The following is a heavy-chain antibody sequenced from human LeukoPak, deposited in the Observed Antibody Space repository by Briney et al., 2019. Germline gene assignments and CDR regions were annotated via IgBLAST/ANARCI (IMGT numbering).Heavy chain of an antibody. Sequence: GGSLRLSCTASGFTFGGYTMSWFRQPPGKGLEWVGFIRSKASGGTTDYAASVRGRFTISRDDSKSIAYLQLNSLKTEDTAVYYCARGGYLYGAWGQGSLVAVSS. V-gene: IGHV3-49*03. D-gene: IGHD3-10*01. CDR3: ARGGYLYGA. CDR2: IRSKASGGTT. J-gene: IGHJ5*02. CDR1: GFTFGGYT.